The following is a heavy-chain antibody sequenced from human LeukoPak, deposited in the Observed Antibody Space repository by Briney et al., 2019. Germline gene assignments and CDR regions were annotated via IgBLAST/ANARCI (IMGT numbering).Heavy chain of an antibody. J-gene: IGHJ4*02. D-gene: IGHD5-18*01. CDR2: ISSSGNTI. CDR3: ARVSLERQLWLPFDY. V-gene: IGHV3-48*03. CDR1: EFTFTSYE. Sequence: PGGSLRLSCAASEFTFTSYELNWVRQAPGKGLEWVSYISSSGNTISYADSVKGRFTISRDNAKNSLYLQVISLRAEDTAVYYCARVSLERQLWLPFDYWGQGTLVTVSS.